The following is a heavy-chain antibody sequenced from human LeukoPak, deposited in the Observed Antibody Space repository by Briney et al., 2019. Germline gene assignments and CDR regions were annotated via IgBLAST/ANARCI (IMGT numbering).Heavy chain of an antibody. CDR3: ARGYYSSSLNWFDP. CDR1: GRSISSYY. CDR2: IYYNGST. Sequence: KTSETLSLTCTVSGRSISSYYWNWIRQPPGKGLEWIGFIYYNGSTNYNPSLKSRVAMSVDTSKNQFSLKLSSVTAADTAVYYCARGYYSSSLNWFDPWGQGTLVTVSS. V-gene: IGHV4-59*12. D-gene: IGHD6-13*01. J-gene: IGHJ5*02.